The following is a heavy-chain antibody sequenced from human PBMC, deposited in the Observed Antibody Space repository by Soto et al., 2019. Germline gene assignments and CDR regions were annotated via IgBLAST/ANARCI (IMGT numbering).Heavy chain of an antibody. CDR2: IIPIFGTA. J-gene: IGHJ6*02. Sequence: SVKVSCKASGGTFSSYAISWVRQAPGQGLEWMGGIIPIFGTANYAQKYQGRVTITADESTSTAYMELSSLRSEDTAVYYFAIVRIFGVVITPYYYYGMDVWGQGTTVTVSS. D-gene: IGHD3-3*01. CDR1: GGTFSSYA. V-gene: IGHV1-69*13. CDR3: AIVRIFGVVITPYYYYGMDV.